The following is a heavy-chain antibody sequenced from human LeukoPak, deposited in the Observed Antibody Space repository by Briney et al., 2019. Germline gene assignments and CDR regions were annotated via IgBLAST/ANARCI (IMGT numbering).Heavy chain of an antibody. CDR3: ARDCTNGVCYNDY. CDR1: GGSISSSSYY. CDR2: IYYSGST. J-gene: IGHJ4*02. V-gene: IGHV4-39*02. Sequence: PSETLSLTCTVSGGSISSSSYYWGWIRQPPGKGLEWIGSIYYSGSTYYNPSLKSRVTISVDTSKNQFSLKLSSVTAADTAVYYCARDCTNGVCYNDYWGQGTLVTVSS. D-gene: IGHD2-8*01.